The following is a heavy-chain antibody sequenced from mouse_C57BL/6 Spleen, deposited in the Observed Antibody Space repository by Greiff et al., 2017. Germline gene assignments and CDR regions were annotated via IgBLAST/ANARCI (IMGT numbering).Heavy chain of an antibody. J-gene: IGHJ1*03. Sequence: EVKLVESGGGLVQPGGSLKLSCAASGFTFSDYGMAWVRQAPRKGPEWVAFLSNLAYSIYYADTVTGRFTISRENAKNTLYLEMSSLRSEDTAMYYCASLMTTVVATYYYWYFDVWGTGTTVTVSS. CDR2: LSNLAYSI. CDR1: GFTFSDYG. V-gene: IGHV5-15*01. CDR3: ASLMTTVVATYYYWYFDV. D-gene: IGHD1-1*01.